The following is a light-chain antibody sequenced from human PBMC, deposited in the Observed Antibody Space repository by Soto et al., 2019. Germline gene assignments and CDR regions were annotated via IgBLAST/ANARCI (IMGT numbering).Light chain of an antibody. CDR1: SSNIGSNT. CDR3: AAWDDSRDV. Sequence: QSVLTQPPSASGTPGQRVTISCSGSSSNIGSNTANWYQQLPGTAPKLLIYSNNQRPSGVPDRFSGTKSGTSAPLAISGLQSEDEADYYCAAWDDSRDVFGTGTKLTVL. J-gene: IGLJ1*01. V-gene: IGLV1-44*01. CDR2: SNN.